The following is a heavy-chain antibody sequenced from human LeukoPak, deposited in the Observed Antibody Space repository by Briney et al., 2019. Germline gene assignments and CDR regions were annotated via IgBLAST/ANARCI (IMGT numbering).Heavy chain of an antibody. CDR1: GGAFSSYA. Sequence: SVKVSCKASGGAFSSYAISWVRQAPGQGLEWMGRIIPILGIENYAQKFQGRVTITADKSTSTAYMELSSLRSVDTAVYYCVRDPRFKYGYFDSWGQGSLVTVPS. CDR2: IIPILGIE. J-gene: IGHJ4*01. D-gene: IGHD2/OR15-2a*01. V-gene: IGHV1-69*04. CDR3: VRDPRFKYGYFDS.